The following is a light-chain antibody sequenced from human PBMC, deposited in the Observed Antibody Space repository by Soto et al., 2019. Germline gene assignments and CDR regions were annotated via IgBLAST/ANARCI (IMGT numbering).Light chain of an antibody. CDR2: SSN. Sequence: QAVVAQPPSATGTPGQRVTISCSGSSSDIGGNPVNWYQQLPGTAPKLLIYSSNHRPSGVPDRFSCSKSGTSASLAISGLQSEDEADYYCATWDDSLNGVVFGGGTKLTVL. J-gene: IGLJ2*01. CDR1: SSDIGGNP. CDR3: ATWDDSLNGVV. V-gene: IGLV1-44*01.